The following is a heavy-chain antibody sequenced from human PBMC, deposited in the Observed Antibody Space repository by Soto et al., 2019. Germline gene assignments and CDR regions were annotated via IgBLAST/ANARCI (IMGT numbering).Heavy chain of an antibody. CDR1: GGSISSYY. CDR2: IYYSGST. Sequence: SETLSLTCTVSGGSISSYYWSWIRQPPGKGLEWIGYIYYSGSTNYNPSLKSRVTISVDTSKNRFSLKLSSVTAADTAVYYCARHVRWSGYAERHFDYWGQGTLVTVPQ. CDR3: ARHVRWSGYAERHFDY. V-gene: IGHV4-59*08. D-gene: IGHD5-12*01. J-gene: IGHJ4*02.